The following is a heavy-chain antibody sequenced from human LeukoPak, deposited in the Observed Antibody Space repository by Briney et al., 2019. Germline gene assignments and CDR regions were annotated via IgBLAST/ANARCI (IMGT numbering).Heavy chain of an antibody. V-gene: IGHV1-2*02. D-gene: IGHD4-17*01. CDR3: AGGESVNYYYYYYMDV. CDR2: INPNSGGT. CDR1: GYTFTGYY. J-gene: IGHJ6*03. Sequence: ASVKVSCKASGYTFTGYYIHWVRQAPGQGLEWMGWINPNSGGTNYAQKFQGRVTMTRDTSISTAYMELSRLRSDDTAVYYCAGGESVNYYYYYYMDVWGKGTTVTVSS.